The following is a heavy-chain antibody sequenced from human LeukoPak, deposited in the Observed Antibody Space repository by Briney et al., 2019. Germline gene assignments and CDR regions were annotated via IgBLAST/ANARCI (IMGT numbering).Heavy chain of an antibody. CDR1: GFTFSSYS. D-gene: IGHD3-10*01. J-gene: IGHJ3*02. Sequence: PGGSLRLSCAASGFTFSSYSTNWVRQAPGKGLQWVSSISSSRSYIYYPDSVKGRFTISRDNAKNSLYLQMNSLRGEDTAVYYCARGDGATPPDAFDIWGQGTMVTVSS. V-gene: IGHV3-21*01. CDR3: ARGDGATPPDAFDI. CDR2: ISSSRSYI.